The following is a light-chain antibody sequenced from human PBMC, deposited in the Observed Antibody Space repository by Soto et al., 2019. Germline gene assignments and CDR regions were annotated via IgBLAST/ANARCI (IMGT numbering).Light chain of an antibody. J-gene: IGLJ2*01. V-gene: IGLV2-14*01. CDR1: ISDVGAYSY. Sequence: QSVLTQPASVSGSPGQSITISCTGSISDVGAYSYVSWYQQHPGKAPKLIIYEVNDRPSGVSDRFSGYKSGNTASLTISGLQAEDEADYYCSSYTTSSTVVFGGGTQLT. CDR3: SSYTTSSTVV. CDR2: EVN.